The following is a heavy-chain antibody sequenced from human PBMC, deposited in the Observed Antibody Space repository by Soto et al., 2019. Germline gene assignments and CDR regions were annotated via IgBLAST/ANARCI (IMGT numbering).Heavy chain of an antibody. CDR1: GFTFSSYD. CDR2: IGTAGDP. Sequence: VGSLRLSCAASGFTFSSYDMHWVRQATGKGLEWVSAIGTAGDPYYPGSVKGRFTISRENAKNSLYLQMNSLRAGDTAVYYCARSAPGYSSSWYYYYYGMDVWGQGTTVTVSS. D-gene: IGHD6-13*01. J-gene: IGHJ6*02. V-gene: IGHV3-13*05. CDR3: ARSAPGYSSSWYYYYYGMDV.